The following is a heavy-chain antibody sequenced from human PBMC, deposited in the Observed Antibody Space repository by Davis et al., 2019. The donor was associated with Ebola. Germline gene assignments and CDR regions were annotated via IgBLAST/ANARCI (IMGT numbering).Heavy chain of an antibody. Sequence: PGGSLRLSCAASGFTFSSYAMHWVRQAPGKGLEWVAVISYDGSNKYYADSVKGRFTISRDNSKNTLYLQMNSLRAEDTAVYYCARDRGYCSSTSCSDYGMDVWGQGTTITVSS. CDR1: GFTFSSYA. V-gene: IGHV3-30-3*01. CDR3: ARDRGYCSSTSCSDYGMDV. CDR2: ISYDGSNK. D-gene: IGHD2-2*01. J-gene: IGHJ6*02.